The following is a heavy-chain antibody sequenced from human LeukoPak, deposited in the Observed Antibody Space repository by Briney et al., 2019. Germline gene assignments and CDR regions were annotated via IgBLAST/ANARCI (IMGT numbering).Heavy chain of an antibody. CDR1: GGSISSSSYY. Sequence: SETLSLTCALSGGSISSSSYYWGWIRQPPGKGLEWIGSIYYSGSTYYNPSLNSRVTISVDTSKNQFSLKLSSVTAADTAVYYCARRRVVAATNWFDPWGQGTLVTVSS. J-gene: IGHJ5*02. V-gene: IGHV4-39*01. CDR3: ARRRVVAATNWFDP. CDR2: IYYSGST. D-gene: IGHD2-15*01.